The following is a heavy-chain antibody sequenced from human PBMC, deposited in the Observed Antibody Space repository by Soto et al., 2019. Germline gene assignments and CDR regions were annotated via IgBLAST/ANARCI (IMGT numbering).Heavy chain of an antibody. CDR1: GYTFTNYA. V-gene: IGHV1-3*01. D-gene: IGHD3-10*01. Sequence: QVQLVQSGAEVKKPGASVKVSCKASGYTFTNYAMHWVRQAPGQRLEWMGWINAGNGNTKYSQKFQGRVTITRDTSASTAYMELSSLRSEDTAVYYCVRGSGLNWFDPWGQGTLVTVSS. CDR2: INAGNGNT. CDR3: VRGSGLNWFDP. J-gene: IGHJ5*02.